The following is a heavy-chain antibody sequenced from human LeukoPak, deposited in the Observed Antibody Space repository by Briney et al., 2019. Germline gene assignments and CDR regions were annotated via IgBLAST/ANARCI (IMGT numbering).Heavy chain of an antibody. D-gene: IGHD2-2*02. V-gene: IGHV3-11*01. CDR3: ARAPDCSSTSCYTNWFDP. CDR2: ISSSGSTI. CDR1: GFTFSDYY. J-gene: IGHJ5*02. Sequence: GGSLRLSCAASGFTFSDYYMSWIRQAPGKGLEGVSYISSSGSTIYYADSVKGRFTISRDNAKNSLYLQMNSLRAEDTAVYYCARAPDCSSTSCYTNWFDPWGQGTLVTVSS.